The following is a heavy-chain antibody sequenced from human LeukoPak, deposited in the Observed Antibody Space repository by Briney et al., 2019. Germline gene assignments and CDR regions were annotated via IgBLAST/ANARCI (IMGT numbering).Heavy chain of an antibody. V-gene: IGHV4-34*01. CDR1: GGSFSGYY. J-gene: IGHJ4*02. D-gene: IGHD3-10*01. CDR3: ARGPHYGSDY. Sequence: SETLSLTCAVYGGSFSGYYWSWIRQPPGKGLEWIGEINHSGSTNYNPSLKSRVTISVDTSKNQFSLKLGSVTAADTAVYYCARGPHYGSDYWGQGTLVTVSS. CDR2: INHSGST.